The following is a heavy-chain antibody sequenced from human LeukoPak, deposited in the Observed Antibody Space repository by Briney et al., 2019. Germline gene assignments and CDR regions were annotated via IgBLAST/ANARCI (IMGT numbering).Heavy chain of an antibody. CDR2: ISAYNGNT. CDR1: GYTFTSYG. V-gene: IGHV1-18*01. CDR3: ARITMVRGVIITGGYFDY. D-gene: IGHD3-10*01. Sequence: GASVKVSCKASGYTFTSYGISWVRQAPGQGLEWMGWISAYNGNTNYAQKLQGRVTMTTDTSTSTAYMELRSLRSDDTAVYYCARITMVRGVIITGGYFDYWGQGTLVTVSS. J-gene: IGHJ4*02.